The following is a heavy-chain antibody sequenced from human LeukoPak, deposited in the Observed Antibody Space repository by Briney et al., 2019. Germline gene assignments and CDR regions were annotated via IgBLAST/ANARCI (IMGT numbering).Heavy chain of an antibody. J-gene: IGHJ4*02. Sequence: GGSLRLSCAASGFTFNAYWMSWVRQAPGKGLEWVSAISDSGGGTYYADSVKGRFTISRDNSKNTLNLQMNSLRAEDTAVYYCAKSRSSSYNRFDYWGQGTLVTVSS. CDR2: ISDSGGGT. V-gene: IGHV3-23*01. D-gene: IGHD6-13*01. CDR1: GFTFNAYW. CDR3: AKSRSSSYNRFDY.